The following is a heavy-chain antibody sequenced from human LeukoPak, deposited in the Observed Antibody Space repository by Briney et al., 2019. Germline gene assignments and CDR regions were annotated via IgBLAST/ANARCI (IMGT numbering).Heavy chain of an antibody. CDR2: IYYSGST. CDR3: ARVAARYVGMDV. D-gene: IGHD6-6*01. CDR1: GGSISSYY. V-gene: IGHV4-59*01. J-gene: IGHJ6*02. Sequence: SETLSLTCTVSGGSISSYYWSWIRQPPGKGLEWIGYIYYSGSTNYNPSLKSRVTISVDTSKNQFSLKLSSVTAADTAVYYCARVAARYVGMDVWGQGTTVTVSS.